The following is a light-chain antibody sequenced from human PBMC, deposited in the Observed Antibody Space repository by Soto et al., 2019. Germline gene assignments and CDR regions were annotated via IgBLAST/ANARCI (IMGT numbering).Light chain of an antibody. CDR1: QSVSRN. Sequence: EIVLTQSPATLSLSPGERATLSCRASQSVSRNLAWYQQKPGQAPRLLIYDAYNRATGIPARFSGSGSGTDFTLSISSLEPEDFAVYYCQQRTNWPPLYTFSPGTKVHIK. CDR2: DAY. V-gene: IGKV3-11*01. J-gene: IGKJ3*01. CDR3: QQRTNWPPLYT.